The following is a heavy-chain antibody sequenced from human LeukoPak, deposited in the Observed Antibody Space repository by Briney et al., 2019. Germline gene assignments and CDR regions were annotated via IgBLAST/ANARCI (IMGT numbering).Heavy chain of an antibody. CDR2: IYYSGST. J-gene: IGHJ5*02. Sequence: SETLSLTCTVSGGSISSGGYYWSWIRQHPGKGLEWIGYIYYSGSTYYNPSLKSRVTISVDTSKNQFSLKLSSVTAADTAVYYCARSIAARYQWFDPWGQGTLVTVSS. CDR3: ARSIAARYQWFDP. CDR1: GGSISSGGYY. V-gene: IGHV4-31*03. D-gene: IGHD6-6*01.